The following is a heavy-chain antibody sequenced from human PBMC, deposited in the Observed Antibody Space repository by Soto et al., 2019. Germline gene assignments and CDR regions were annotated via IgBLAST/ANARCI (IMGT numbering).Heavy chain of an antibody. CDR3: ARDTGLAPTVWGY. CDR1: GDSIRGGGHY. V-gene: IGHV4-31*03. D-gene: IGHD7-27*01. CDR2: VYHSGST. J-gene: IGHJ4*03. Sequence: SETLSLTCSVSGDSIRGGGHYWNWIRQFPGKGLEWIGYVYHSGSTHYNPSLRGRLTISIDTSKHQFSLRLISVTAADTALYYCARDTGLAPTVWGYWGHGTQVTVSS.